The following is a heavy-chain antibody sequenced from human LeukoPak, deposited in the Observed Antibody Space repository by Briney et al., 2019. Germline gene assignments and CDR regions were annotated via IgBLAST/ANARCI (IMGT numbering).Heavy chain of an antibody. CDR1: GFTFSSHW. J-gene: IGHJ3*02. V-gene: IGHV3-74*01. CDR3: STGSGHAFDI. CDR2: INSDGSST. Sequence: GGSLRPSCAASGFTFSSHWIHWVRQVPGKGLVWVSRINSDGSSTSYADSVKGRFTISRDNAKNTLYVQMNSLRAEDTAVYYCSTGSGHAFDIWGRRTMVTVSS. D-gene: IGHD3-10*01.